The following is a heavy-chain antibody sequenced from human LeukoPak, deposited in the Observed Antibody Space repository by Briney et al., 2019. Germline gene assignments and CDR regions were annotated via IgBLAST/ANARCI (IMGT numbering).Heavy chain of an antibody. D-gene: IGHD3-22*01. V-gene: IGHV3-66*01. CDR1: GFTVSNNY. CDR2: IYGDGFT. Sequence: GGSLRLSCAASGFTVSNNYMSWVRQAPGKGLEWVSVIYGDGFTYYANSVKGRFTISRDNSKNTLYLQMNSLRAEDTAVYYCATDSSGYYPDAFDIWGQGTMVTVSS. J-gene: IGHJ3*02. CDR3: ATDSSGYYPDAFDI.